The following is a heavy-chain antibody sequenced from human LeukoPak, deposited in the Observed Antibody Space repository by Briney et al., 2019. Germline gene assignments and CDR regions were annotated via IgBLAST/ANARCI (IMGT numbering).Heavy chain of an antibody. Sequence: GESLKISCKGSGYSFTSYWIGRVRQMPGKGLEWMGIIYPGDSDTRYSPSFQGQVTISADKSISTAYLQWSSLKASDTAMYYCARRRWSSGWPGFDAFGIWGQGTMVTVSS. CDR1: GYSFTSYW. V-gene: IGHV5-51*01. D-gene: IGHD6-19*01. CDR3: ARRRWSSGWPGFDAFGI. J-gene: IGHJ3*02. CDR2: IYPGDSDT.